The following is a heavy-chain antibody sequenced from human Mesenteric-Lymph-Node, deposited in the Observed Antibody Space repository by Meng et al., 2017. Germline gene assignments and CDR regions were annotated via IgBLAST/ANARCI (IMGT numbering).Heavy chain of an antibody. J-gene: IGHJ4*02. V-gene: IGHV5-51*01. CDR3: ARAISGVSDPHYFDY. CDR1: GYSFTTYW. D-gene: IGHD1-26*01. CDR2: IYPGYSDT. Sequence: GESLKISCKGSGYSFTTYWIGWVRQMPGKGLEWMGIIYPGYSDTRYNPSFQGQVTISADNSISTAYLHWSSLRASDTAMYYCARAISGVSDPHYFDYWGQGTLVTVSS.